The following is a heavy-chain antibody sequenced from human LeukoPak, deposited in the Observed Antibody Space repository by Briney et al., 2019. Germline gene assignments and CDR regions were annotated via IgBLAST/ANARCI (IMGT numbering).Heavy chain of an antibody. CDR1: GFTFDDYA. D-gene: IGHD3-3*01. CDR3: AKDLRSGGY. V-gene: IGHV3-9*01. J-gene: IGHJ4*02. Sequence: AGGSLRLSCAASGFTFDDYAMHWVRQAPGKGLEWVSGISWNSGSIGYADSVKGRFTISRDNAKNSLYLQMNSLRAEDTALYYCAKDLRSGGYWGQGTLVTVPS. CDR2: ISWNSGSI.